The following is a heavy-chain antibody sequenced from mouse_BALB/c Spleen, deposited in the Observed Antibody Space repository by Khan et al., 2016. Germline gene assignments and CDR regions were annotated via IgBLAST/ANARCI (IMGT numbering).Heavy chain of an antibody. CDR2: IDPENGDT. V-gene: IGHV14-4*02. CDR3: NACDYNAFDY. CDR1: GFNIKDYY. J-gene: IGHJ4*01. Sequence: VQLKESGAELVRSGASVKLSCTASGFNIKDYYMHWVKQRPEQGLEWIGWIDPENGDTEYAPKFQGKATMTADTSSNTAYLQLSSLTSEDTAVDYGNACDYNAFDYWGQGTAVTVSS.